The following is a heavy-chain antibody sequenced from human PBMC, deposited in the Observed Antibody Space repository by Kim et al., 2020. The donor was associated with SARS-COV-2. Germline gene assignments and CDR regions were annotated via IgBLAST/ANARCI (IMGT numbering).Heavy chain of an antibody. D-gene: IGHD1-20*01. CDR3: ARARGKYNPGDY. J-gene: IGHJ4*02. V-gene: IGHV1-46*01. Sequence: SNAQKFQGRVTMTRETSTSTVYMELSSLRSEDTAVYYCARARGKYNPGDYWGQGTLVTVSS.